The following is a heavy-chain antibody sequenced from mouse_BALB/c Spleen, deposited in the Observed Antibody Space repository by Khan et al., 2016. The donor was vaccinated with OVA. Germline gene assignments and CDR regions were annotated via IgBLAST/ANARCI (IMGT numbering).Heavy chain of an antibody. CDR1: GYSFTGYF. V-gene: IGHV1-20*02. CDR3: ARTYGSDFDN. Sequence: EVKLMESGPELVKPGASVKISCKASGYSFTGYFMNWVMQSHGKSLEWIGRINPHIGETFYNQKFKGKATLTVDESSSTAHVELRSLASEDAAVYYCARTYGSDFDNWGQGTTLTVSS. J-gene: IGHJ2*01. D-gene: IGHD1-1*01. CDR2: INPHIGET.